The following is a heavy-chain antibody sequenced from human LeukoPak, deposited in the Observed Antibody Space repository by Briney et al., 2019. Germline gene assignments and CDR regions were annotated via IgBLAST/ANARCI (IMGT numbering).Heavy chain of an antibody. CDR2: ISYNECDK. J-gene: IGHJ4*02. Sequence: GRSLRLSCAASGFTFNIYAMHWVRQAPGKGLEWVAVISYNECDKYYADSVKGRFTISRDNSKNTLYLQMNSLRVEDTAVYYCARRWSFDYWGQGTLVTVSS. V-gene: IGHV3-30*04. CDR1: GFTFNIYA. D-gene: IGHD6-13*01. CDR3: ARRWSFDY.